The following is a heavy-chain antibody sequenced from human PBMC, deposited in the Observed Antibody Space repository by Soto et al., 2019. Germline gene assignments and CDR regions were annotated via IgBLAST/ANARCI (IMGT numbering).Heavy chain of an antibody. CDR3: RRTYCSSTSCYFYYYDYMVV. J-gene: IGHJ6*03. V-gene: IGHV4-39*01. D-gene: IGHD2-2*01. CDR2: IYYSGST. Sequence: QLQLQESGPGLVKPSETLSLTCTVSGGSISSSSYYWGWIRQPPGKGLEWIGSIYYSGSTYYNPSLKSRVTIAVDTSKNQSSQKLSTVTAADTAVYYCRRTYCSSTSCYFYYYDYMVVWGEETTVTVSS. CDR1: GGSISSSSYY.